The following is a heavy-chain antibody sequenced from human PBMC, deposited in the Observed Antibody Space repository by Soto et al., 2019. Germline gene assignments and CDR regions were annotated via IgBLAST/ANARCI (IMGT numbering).Heavy chain of an antibody. CDR1: GYTFTNYY. D-gene: IGHD6-13*01. J-gene: IGHJ6*02. Sequence: ASVKVSCKASGYTFTNYYMHWVRQAPGQGLEWMGIINPSGGSTSYAQKFQGRVTMTRDTSTSTVYMELSSLRSEDTAVYYCARQQLNYYYGMDVWGHGTTVTVSS. V-gene: IGHV1-46*01. CDR3: ARQQLNYYYGMDV. CDR2: INPSGGST.